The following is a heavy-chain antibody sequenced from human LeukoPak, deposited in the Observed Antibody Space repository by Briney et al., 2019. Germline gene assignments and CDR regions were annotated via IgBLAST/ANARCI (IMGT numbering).Heavy chain of an antibody. CDR3: ARSDYFLN. CDR1: GFSLSGSW. D-gene: IGHD2/OR15-2a*01. J-gene: IGHJ3*01. V-gene: IGHV3-74*01. CDR2: SKYDGSTK. Sequence: GGSLRLSCEASGFSLSGSWMHWVRQAPGKGLMWVSQSKYDGSTKSYAASVRGRFTISRDNAKNTLYLHMDSLRAEDTAVYYCARSDYFLNWGQGTMVVVSA.